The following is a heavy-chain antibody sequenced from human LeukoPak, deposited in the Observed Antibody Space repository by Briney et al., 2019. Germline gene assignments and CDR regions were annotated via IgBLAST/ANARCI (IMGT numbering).Heavy chain of an antibody. CDR3: ARDSYHDSSGYYVYYFDY. Sequence: ASVKVSCKSSGYTFTSYYMHWVRQAPGQGLAWVGIINPSGGSTSYAQKFQGRGPMTRDTSTSTIYMELSSLRSEDTAVYYCARDSYHDSSGYYVYYFDYWGQGTLVTVSS. CDR1: GYTFTSYY. D-gene: IGHD3-22*01. V-gene: IGHV1-46*01. J-gene: IGHJ4*02. CDR2: INPSGGST.